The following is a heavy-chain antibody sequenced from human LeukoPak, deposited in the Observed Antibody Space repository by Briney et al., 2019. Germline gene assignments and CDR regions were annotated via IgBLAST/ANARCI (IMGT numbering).Heavy chain of an antibody. CDR1: GFTFSSYG. V-gene: IGHV3-33*01. Sequence: GGSLRLSCAASGFTFSSYGMHWVRQAPGKGLEWVAVIWYDGSNKYYADSVKGRFTISRDNSKSTLYLQMNSLRAEDTAVYYCARHGYYGSGGHYGMDVWGQGTTVTVSS. CDR2: IWYDGSNK. D-gene: IGHD3-10*01. J-gene: IGHJ6*02. CDR3: ARHGYYGSGGHYGMDV.